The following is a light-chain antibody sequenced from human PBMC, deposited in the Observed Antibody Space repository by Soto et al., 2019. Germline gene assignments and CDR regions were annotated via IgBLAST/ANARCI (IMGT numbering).Light chain of an antibody. CDR2: GAS. CDR1: QSISSSY. Sequence: IVLTQSPGTLSLSPGESATLSCRASQSISSSYLAWYQQKPGQAPRLLIYGASNRATAIPDRFSGSGSGTDFTLTISRLEPEDFAVYYCQQSDDSPGTFGQGTKGDIK. CDR3: QQSDDSPGT. V-gene: IGKV3-20*01. J-gene: IGKJ1*01.